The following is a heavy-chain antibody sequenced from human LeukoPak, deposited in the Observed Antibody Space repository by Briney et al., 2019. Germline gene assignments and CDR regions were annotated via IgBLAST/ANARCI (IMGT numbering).Heavy chain of an antibody. Sequence: WASVKVSCKASGYTFTSYGISWVRQAPGQGLEWMGWISAYNGNTNYAQKVQGRVTMTTDKSTSTAYMELRSLRSDDTAVYYCARRTYSSSSSIFDYWGQGTLVTVSS. CDR1: GYTFTSYG. V-gene: IGHV1-18*01. J-gene: IGHJ4*02. D-gene: IGHD6-6*01. CDR2: ISAYNGNT. CDR3: ARRTYSSSSSIFDY.